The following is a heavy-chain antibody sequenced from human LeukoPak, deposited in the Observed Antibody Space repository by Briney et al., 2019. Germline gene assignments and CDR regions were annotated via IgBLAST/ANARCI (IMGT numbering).Heavy chain of an antibody. Sequence: SETLSLTCTVSGGSVSSGSYYWSWLRQPPGKGLEWIGYIYYSGSTNYNPSLKSRVTISVDTSKNQFSLKLSSVTAADTAVYYCAREPRVATGWLWGQGTLVTVSS. CDR3: AREPRVATGWL. J-gene: IGHJ4*02. CDR2: IYYSGST. D-gene: IGHD5-12*01. V-gene: IGHV4-61*01. CDR1: GGSVSSGSYY.